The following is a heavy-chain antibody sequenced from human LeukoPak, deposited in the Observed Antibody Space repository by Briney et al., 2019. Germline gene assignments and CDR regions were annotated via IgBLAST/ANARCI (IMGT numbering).Heavy chain of an antibody. CDR2: IIPIFGTA. D-gene: IGHD2-2*01. V-gene: IGHV1-69*06. J-gene: IGHJ5*02. CDR1: GGTFISYA. Sequence: ASVKVSCKASGGTFISYAISWVRQAPGQGLEWMGGIIPIFGTANYAQKFQGRVTITADKSTSTAYMELSSLRSEDTAVYYCASSPHCSSTSCYSGNWFDPWGQGTLVTVSS. CDR3: ASSPHCSSTSCYSGNWFDP.